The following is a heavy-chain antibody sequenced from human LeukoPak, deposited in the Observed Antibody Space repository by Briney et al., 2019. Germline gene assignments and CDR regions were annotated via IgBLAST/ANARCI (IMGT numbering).Heavy chain of an antibody. CDR2: IKGDGSEE. J-gene: IGHJ1*01. CDR1: GFSFSTYW. V-gene: IGHV3-7*01. D-gene: IGHD2-2*03. Sequence: GGSLRLSCAASGFSFSTYWMTWVRQAPGKGLEWVANIKGDGSEEYHADSVMGRFTISRDNAKNSLYLQMNSLRAEDTAVYYCAAYGYSYALNLWGQGTLVTVSS. CDR3: AAYGYSYALNL.